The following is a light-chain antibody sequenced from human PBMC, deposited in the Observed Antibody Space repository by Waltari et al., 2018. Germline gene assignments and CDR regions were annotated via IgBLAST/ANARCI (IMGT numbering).Light chain of an antibody. J-gene: IGKJ4*01. CDR1: QSVSIN. CDR2: DTS. Sequence: EIVLTQSPATLSLSPGQRATLSCRASQSVSINLGWYQQKLGQPPRLLIYDTSNRATGIPDRFSASGFGTAFTLTISSLEPEDFAVYFCQQTSSWPLTFGGGTKVRS. CDR3: QQTSSWPLT. V-gene: IGKV3-11*01.